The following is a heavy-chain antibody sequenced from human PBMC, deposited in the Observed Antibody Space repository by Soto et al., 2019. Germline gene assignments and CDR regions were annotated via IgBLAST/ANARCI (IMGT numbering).Heavy chain of an antibody. CDR2: IYYSGST. CDR3: ARVVVPAAIANYYYYYMDV. J-gene: IGHJ6*03. CDR1: GGSISSGGYY. D-gene: IGHD2-2*01. V-gene: IGHV4-31*03. Sequence: SETLSLTCTVSGGSISSGGYYWSWIRQHPGKGLEWIGYIYYSGSTYYNPSLKSRVTISVDTSKNQFSLKLSSVTAADTAVYYCARVVVPAAIANYYYYYMDVWGKGTTVTVSS.